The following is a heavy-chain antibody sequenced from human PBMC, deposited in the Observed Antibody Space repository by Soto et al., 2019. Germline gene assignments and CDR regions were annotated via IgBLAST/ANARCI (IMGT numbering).Heavy chain of an antibody. CDR1: GFTFSSYS. CDR2: ISSSSSYI. V-gene: IGHV3-21*01. CDR3: ARLAVAGTGFDY. D-gene: IGHD6-19*01. Sequence: PGGSLRLSCAASGFTFSSYSMNWVRQAPGKGLEWVSSISSSSSYIYYADSVKGRFTISRDNAKNSLYLQMNSLRAEDTAVYYCARLAVAGTGFDYWGQGTLVTVSS. J-gene: IGHJ4*02.